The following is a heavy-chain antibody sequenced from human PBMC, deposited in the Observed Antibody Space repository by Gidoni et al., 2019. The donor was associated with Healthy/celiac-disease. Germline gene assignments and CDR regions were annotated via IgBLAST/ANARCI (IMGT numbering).Heavy chain of an antibody. CDR2: ISSSRSYI. Sequence: EVQLVESGGGLVKRGGSLRLPCAASGFTFRSYTRNWVRQAPGKGLEWLSSISSSRSYIYYADSVKGRFTNSRDNAKNSLYLQMNSLRAEDTAVYYCARDDPYSSGWYPSYYYYYGMDVWGQGTTVTVSS. J-gene: IGHJ6*02. D-gene: IGHD6-19*01. V-gene: IGHV3-21*01. CDR3: ARDDPYSSGWYPSYYYYYGMDV. CDR1: GFTFRSYT.